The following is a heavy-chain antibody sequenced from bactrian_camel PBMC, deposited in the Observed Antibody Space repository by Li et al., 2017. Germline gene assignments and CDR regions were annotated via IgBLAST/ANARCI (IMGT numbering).Heavy chain of an antibody. J-gene: IGHJ6*01. CDR3: AAPTRGY. V-gene: IGHV3S6*01. CDR2: IYSDGSNT. Sequence: VQLVESGGGLVQPGGSLRLSCAASGFTFSNNWMHWVRQAPGKGLEWVSSIYSDGSNTLYIDSVKGRFTFSRDNAKNTTYLEMNSLKPEDTALYYCAAPTRGYWGQGTQVTVS. CDR1: GFTFSNNW.